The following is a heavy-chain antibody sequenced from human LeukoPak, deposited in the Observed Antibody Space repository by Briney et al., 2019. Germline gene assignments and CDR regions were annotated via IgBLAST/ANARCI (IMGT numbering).Heavy chain of an antibody. J-gene: IGHJ4*02. CDR3: ARKEYDILTGYYKGDY. CDR1: GGSFSGYY. D-gene: IGHD3-9*01. V-gene: IGHV4-34*01. Sequence: SETLSLTCAVYGGSFSGYYWSWIRQPPGKGLEWMGEINHSGSTNYNPSLKSRLTISVDTSKKQVSLKLSSVTAADTAVYYCARKEYDILTGYYKGDYWGQGTLVTVSS. CDR2: INHSGST.